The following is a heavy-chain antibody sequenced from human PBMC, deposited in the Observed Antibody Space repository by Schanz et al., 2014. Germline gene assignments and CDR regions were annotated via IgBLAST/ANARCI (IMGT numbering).Heavy chain of an antibody. CDR1: GFTFDDYA. CDR3: AKDRQNRVNRVGYYYGMDV. Sequence: VHLVESGGGVVQPGRSLRLSCAASGFTFDDYAMHWVRQAPGKGLEWVSGISWNSGSIGYADSVKGRFTISRDDAKNSLYLQMNSLRAEDTALYYCAKDRQNRVNRVGYYYGMDVWGQGTTVTVSS. V-gene: IGHV3-9*01. J-gene: IGHJ6*02. D-gene: IGHD3-16*01. CDR2: ISWNSGSI.